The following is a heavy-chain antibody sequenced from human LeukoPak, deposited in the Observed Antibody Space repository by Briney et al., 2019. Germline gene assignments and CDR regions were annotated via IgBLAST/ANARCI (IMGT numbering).Heavy chain of an antibody. CDR2: IYYSGST. Sequence: SETLSLTCAVYGGSFSGYYWSWIRQPPGKGLEWIGSIYYSGSTYYNPSLKSRVTISVDTSKNQFSLKLSSVTAADTAVYYCARRGSGYDSVFDYWGQGTLVTVSS. V-gene: IGHV4-34*01. D-gene: IGHD5-12*01. CDR1: GGSFSGYY. CDR3: ARRGSGYDSVFDY. J-gene: IGHJ4*02.